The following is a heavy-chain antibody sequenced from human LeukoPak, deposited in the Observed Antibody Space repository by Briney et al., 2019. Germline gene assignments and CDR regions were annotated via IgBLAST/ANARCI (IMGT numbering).Heavy chain of an antibody. J-gene: IGHJ3*02. CDR2: ISNSGTSK. V-gene: IGHV3-11*01. CDR1: GFTFSNYY. D-gene: IGHD2-21*02. Sequence: GGSLRLSCAASGFTFSNYYMSWIRQAPGKGLEWVSFISNSGTSKHYAAAVRGRFTISRDNAKNSLYLQMNSLRVEDTAVYLCATLPRGICVGGCHDAFDMWGQGTMVTVSS. CDR3: ATLPRGICVGGCHDAFDM.